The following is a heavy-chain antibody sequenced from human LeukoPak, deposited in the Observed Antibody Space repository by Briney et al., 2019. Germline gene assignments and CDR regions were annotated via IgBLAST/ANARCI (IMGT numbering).Heavy chain of an antibody. CDR3: ARDYDSSGYYPFDLPDY. V-gene: IGHV3-33*01. J-gene: IGHJ4*02. CDR1: GFTFSNYG. CDR2: IGFYGSSK. Sequence: GGSLRLSCAASGFTFSNYGIHWARQAPGKGLDWVAVIGFYGSSKYYAASVKGRFTVSRENSKSSVYLQMSSLRAEDTAVYYCARDYDSSGYYPFDLPDYWGQGTLVTVSS. D-gene: IGHD3-22*01.